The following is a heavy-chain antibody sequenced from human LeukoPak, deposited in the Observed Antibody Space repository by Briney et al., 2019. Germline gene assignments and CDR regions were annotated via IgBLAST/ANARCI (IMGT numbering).Heavy chain of an antibody. V-gene: IGHV3-30*01. J-gene: IGHJ4*02. D-gene: IGHD6-25*01. CDR3: ARDFVTAAYNFDY. CDR1: GFTFSDYA. CDR2: ISYHGGNK. Sequence: GGSLRLSCAASGFTFSDYAMHWVRQAPGMGLEWVAVISYHGGNKYYPDSVKGRFTISRDNSKNTLYLQMNSLRAEDTAVYYCARDFVTAAYNFDYWGQGTLVTVSS.